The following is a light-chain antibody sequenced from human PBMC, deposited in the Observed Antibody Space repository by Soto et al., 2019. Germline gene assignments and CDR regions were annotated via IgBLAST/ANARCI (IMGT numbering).Light chain of an antibody. J-gene: IGLJ3*02. CDR3: ASWDVSLNGFWV. CDR2: DND. CDR1: SSNIGSNT. V-gene: IGLV1-44*01. Sequence: QSVLTQPPSASGTPGQTVTISCSGSSSNIGSNTVNWYQHLPGTAPKLLIYDNDQRPSGVPDRFSGSKSGTSASLVISGLQSEDEADYYCASWDVSLNGFWVFGGGTQLTVL.